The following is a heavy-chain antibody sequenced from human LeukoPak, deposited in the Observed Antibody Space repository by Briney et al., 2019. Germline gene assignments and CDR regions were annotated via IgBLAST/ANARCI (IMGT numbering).Heavy chain of an antibody. V-gene: IGHV3-30*18. Sequence: HPGGSLRLSCAASGFSFSNYGIHWVRQAPGKGLEWLALISYEGSIKYYADSVKGRFTLSRYNSKNTVYLQMNTLSPDDTAVYYCAKEQALLWVQLTYAFNLWGLGTMVTVSS. D-gene: IGHD5-24*01. CDR2: ISYEGSIK. CDR3: AKEQALLWVQLTYAFNL. CDR1: GFSFSNYG. J-gene: IGHJ3*01.